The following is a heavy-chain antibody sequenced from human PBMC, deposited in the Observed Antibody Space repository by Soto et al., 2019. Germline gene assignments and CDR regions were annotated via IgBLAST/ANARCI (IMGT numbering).Heavy chain of an antibody. CDR3: AQGRGQNWNFDY. CDR1: GFTFSSYA. V-gene: IGHV3-23*01. Sequence: EVQLLESGGGSVQPGGSLRLSCAGSGFTFSSYAMHWVRRPPGKGLEWVSSISGSGGTAYYADSVKGRFSISRDSLVNTLYLQMNSLRAEDTAVYYCAQGRGQNWNFDYGGQGTLVTASP. J-gene: IGHJ4*02. D-gene: IGHD1-1*01. CDR2: ISGSGGTA.